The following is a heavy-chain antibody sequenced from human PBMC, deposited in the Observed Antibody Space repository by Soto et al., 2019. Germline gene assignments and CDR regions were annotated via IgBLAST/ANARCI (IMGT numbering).Heavy chain of an antibody. V-gene: IGHV3-21*01. J-gene: IGHJ3*02. CDR3: ARDATVRDILTSYYTLDAFDI. Sequence: GGSLRLSCAASGFTFSSYTMAWVRQAPGKGLEWVSAISGSSSCIYYADSVQGRFTISRDNSKNSLYLQMNSLRAEDTAVYYCARDATVRDILTSYYTLDAFDIWGQGTMVTVSS. D-gene: IGHD3-9*01. CDR1: GFTFSSYT. CDR2: ISGSSSCI.